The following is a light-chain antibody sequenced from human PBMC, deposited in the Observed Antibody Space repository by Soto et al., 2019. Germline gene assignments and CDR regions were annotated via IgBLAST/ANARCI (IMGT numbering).Light chain of an antibody. Sequence: EIVMTQSPATLSVSPGERATLSCRASQSVSSNLAWYQQKPGQAPRLLIYGASTRATGIPARFSGSGSGTEFTLTISSLQPDDFATYYCQQYNIWYTFGQGTKLEIK. CDR2: GAS. V-gene: IGKV3-15*01. CDR1: QSVSSN. J-gene: IGKJ2*01. CDR3: QQYNIWYT.